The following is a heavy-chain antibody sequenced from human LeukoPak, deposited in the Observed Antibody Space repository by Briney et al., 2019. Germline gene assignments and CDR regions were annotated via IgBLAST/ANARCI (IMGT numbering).Heavy chain of an antibody. CDR3: AKDLYYYGSGSYYTFDY. Sequence: PGGSLRLSCAASGFTFSSYGMHWVRQAPGKGLEWVAFIRYDGSNKYYADSVKGRFTISRDNSKNSLYLQMNSLRAEDTALYYCAKDLYYYGSGSYYTFDYWGQGTLVTVSS. CDR1: GFTFSSYG. D-gene: IGHD3-10*01. CDR2: IRYDGSNK. V-gene: IGHV3-30*02. J-gene: IGHJ4*02.